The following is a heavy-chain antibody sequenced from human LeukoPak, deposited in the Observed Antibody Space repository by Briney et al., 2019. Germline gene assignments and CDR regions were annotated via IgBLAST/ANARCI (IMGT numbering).Heavy chain of an antibody. CDR2: IKQDGSEK. J-gene: IGHJ4*02. Sequence: GGSLRLSCAASGFTLSSYWMSWVRQAPGKGLEWVANIKQDGSEKYYVDSVKGRFTISRDNAKNSLYLQMNSLRAEDTTVYYCARWKYYFDYWGQGTLVTVSS. V-gene: IGHV3-7*01. D-gene: IGHD1-1*01. CDR3: ARWKYYFDY. CDR1: GFTLSSYW.